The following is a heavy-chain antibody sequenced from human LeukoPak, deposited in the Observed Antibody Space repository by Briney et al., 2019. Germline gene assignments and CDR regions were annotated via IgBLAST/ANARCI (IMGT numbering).Heavy chain of an antibody. J-gene: IGHJ4*02. CDR1: GYTFTSYD. CDR3: ARSPGRGWFGELLMARRKNFFDY. V-gene: IGHV1-8*01. CDR2: MNPNSGNT. D-gene: IGHD3-10*01. Sequence: ASVKVSCKASGYTFTSYDINWVRQATGQGLEWMGWMNPNSGNTGYAQKFQGRVTMTRNTSISTAYMELSSLRSEDTAVYYCARSPGRGWFGELLMARRKNFFDYWGQGTLVTVSS.